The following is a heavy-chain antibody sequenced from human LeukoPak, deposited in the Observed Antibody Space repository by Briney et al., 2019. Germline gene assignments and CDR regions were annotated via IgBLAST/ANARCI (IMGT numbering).Heavy chain of an antibody. J-gene: IGHJ6*02. V-gene: IGHV1-18*01. Sequence: RASVQVSCKASGYTFTSYGISWVRQAPGQGLEWMGWISGHNGNTNYAQKPQGRVTLTTDTSTSTAYMELWSLRSDDTAVYYCARGKLDYYYGMDVWGQGTTVTVSS. CDR3: ARGKLDYYYGMDV. D-gene: IGHD1-26*01. CDR1: GYTFTSYG. CDR2: ISGHNGNT.